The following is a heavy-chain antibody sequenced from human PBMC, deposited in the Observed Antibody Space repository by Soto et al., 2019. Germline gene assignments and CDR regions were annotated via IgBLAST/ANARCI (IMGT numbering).Heavy chain of an antibody. CDR3: ARGRAGIRGLYDV. CDR1: GGSLSGYD. CDR2: INHSGST. D-gene: IGHD3-10*01. V-gene: IGHV4-34*01. Sequence: EPLPTTGVDDGGSLSGYDWSWIRQPPANGLEWIGEINHSGSTNYGQSLKSLVTISADTSKNQFTLKMSSVTAADTAVYYCARGRAGIRGLYDVWGQGTTVTGS. J-gene: IGHJ6*02.